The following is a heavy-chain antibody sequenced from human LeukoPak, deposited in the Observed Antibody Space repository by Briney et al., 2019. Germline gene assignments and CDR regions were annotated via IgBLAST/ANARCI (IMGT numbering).Heavy chain of an antibody. CDR2: IYYSGST. V-gene: IGHV4-31*03. J-gene: IGHJ4*02. D-gene: IGHD3-10*01. CDR3: ARDGTMVRGFVY. CDR1: GGSISGCGYY. Sequence: PSETLSLTCTVSGGSISGCGYYWSWIRQHPGQGLDWIGDIYYSGSTYYNSYLKRRVTVSVDTSKNQFTLKLSSVTAAATAVYYCARDGTMVRGFVYWGQGTLVTVSS.